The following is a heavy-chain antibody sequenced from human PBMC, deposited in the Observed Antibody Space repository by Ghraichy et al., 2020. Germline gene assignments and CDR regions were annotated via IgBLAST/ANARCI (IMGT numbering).Heavy chain of an antibody. CDR2: ISASSSFI. Sequence: GGSLRLSCAASGFPFSTYRMNWVRQAPGKGLEWVSIISASSSFIYYADSVKGRFTISRDNAKNSLYLQMNSLRADDTAVYYCARDDYDSSGYHIDYWGQGNLVTVSS. V-gene: IGHV3-21*01. CDR3: ARDDYDSSGYHIDY. D-gene: IGHD3-22*01. J-gene: IGHJ4*02. CDR1: GFPFSTYR.